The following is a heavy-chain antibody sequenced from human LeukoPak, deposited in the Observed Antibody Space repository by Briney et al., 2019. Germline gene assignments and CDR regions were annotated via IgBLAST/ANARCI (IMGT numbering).Heavy chain of an antibody. V-gene: IGHV4-59*01. J-gene: IGHJ3*02. CDR2: IFYSGST. Sequence: SQTLSLTCTVSGGSMSSTYWSWIRQPPGKGLEWIGYIFYSGSTNYNPSLKSRVTISVDTSKNQFSLKLRSVTAADTAVYCCARDYYGSERVAFDIWGQGTMVTVSS. D-gene: IGHD3-10*01. CDR1: GGSMSSTY. CDR3: ARDYYGSERVAFDI.